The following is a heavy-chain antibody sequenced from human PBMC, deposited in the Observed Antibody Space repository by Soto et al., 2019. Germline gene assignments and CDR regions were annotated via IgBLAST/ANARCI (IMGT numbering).Heavy chain of an antibody. CDR2: IWYDGRNK. CDR3: ARDTSRIVVVPAAIPAGYYGMAV. V-gene: IGHV3-33*01. J-gene: IGHJ6*02. Sequence: QVQLVESGGGVVQPGRSLRLSCAASGFTFSSYGMHWVRQAPGKGQERVAVIWYDGRNKYYADSVKGRFTISRDNSKITLYLQMNSLRAEDTAVYYCARDTSRIVVVPAAIPAGYYGMAVWGQGTTVTVSS. CDR1: GFTFSSYG. D-gene: IGHD2-2*01.